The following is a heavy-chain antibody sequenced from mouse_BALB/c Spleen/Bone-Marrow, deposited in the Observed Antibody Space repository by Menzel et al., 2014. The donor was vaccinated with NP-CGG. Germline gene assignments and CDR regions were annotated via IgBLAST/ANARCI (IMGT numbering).Heavy chain of an antibody. V-gene: IGHV1-18*01. CDR1: GYSFTVYT. J-gene: IGHJ4*01. CDR2: INPYNGGT. CDR3: AREDYSYAMDY. Sequence: EVQGVESGPELVKPGASVKISRKASGYSFTVYTMNWVKQSHEKNLEWIGLINPYNGGTSYNQKFKGKATLTVDKSSSTAYMELLSLTSEDSAVYYCAREDYSYAMDYWGQGTSVTVSS.